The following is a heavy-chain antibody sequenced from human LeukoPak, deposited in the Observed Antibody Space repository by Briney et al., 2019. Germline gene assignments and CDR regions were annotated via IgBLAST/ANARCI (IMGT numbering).Heavy chain of an antibody. V-gene: IGHV3-21*01. CDR3: ARLRRNSDRSGFYYYYDN. Sequence: GGSLRLSCAASGFTFSSYSFNWVRQAPGKGLEWVSSINTVSSYIYYADSVRGRFTISRDNAENSLWLQMNSLRAEDSDVYYCARLRRNSDRSGFYYYYDNWGQGTLVTVS. CDR1: GFTFSSYS. D-gene: IGHD3-22*01. J-gene: IGHJ4*02. CDR2: INTVSSYI.